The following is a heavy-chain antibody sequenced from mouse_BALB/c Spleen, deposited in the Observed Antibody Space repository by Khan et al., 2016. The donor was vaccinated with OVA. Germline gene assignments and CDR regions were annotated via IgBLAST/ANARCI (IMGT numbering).Heavy chain of an antibody. CDR2: IAPGSGSS. Sequence: DLVKPGASVKLSCKASGYTFTSYWVNWIKQRPGQGLEWIGRIAPGSGSSSYNEMFKGKATLTLDTSSSTAYIQLSSLSSEDSAIDFCARENYYGRNCYAMDYWGQGTSVTVSS. D-gene: IGHD1-1*01. CDR3: ARENYYGRNCYAMDY. J-gene: IGHJ4*01. V-gene: IGHV1S41*01. CDR1: GYTFTSYW.